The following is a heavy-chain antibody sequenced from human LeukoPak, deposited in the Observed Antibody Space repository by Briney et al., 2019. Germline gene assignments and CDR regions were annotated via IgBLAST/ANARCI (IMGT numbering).Heavy chain of an antibody. D-gene: IGHD4-23*01. Sequence: GGSLRLSCSASGFTFSSYAMHWVRQAPGKGLGYVSAISSNGGSTYYADSVKGRFTISRDNSKNTLYLQMSSLRAEDTAVYYCVRGMTTVVTPGFDYWGQGTLVTVSS. J-gene: IGHJ4*02. CDR1: GFTFSSYA. CDR3: VRGMTTVVTPGFDY. V-gene: IGHV3-64D*06. CDR2: ISSNGGST.